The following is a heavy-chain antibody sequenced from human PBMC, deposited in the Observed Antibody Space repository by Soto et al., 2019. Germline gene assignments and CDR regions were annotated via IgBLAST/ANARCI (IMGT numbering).Heavy chain of an antibody. V-gene: IGHV4-31*03. CDR2: IYYGGST. D-gene: IGHD3-9*01. J-gene: IGHJ4*02. CDR3: ARTVQGTGYYFDY. CDR1: GGSISSGGYY. Sequence: PSETLSLTCTVSGGSISSGGYYWSWIRQHPGKGLEWIGYIYYGGSTHYNPSLKSRVTISVDTSKNQFSLKLSSVTAADTAVYYCARTVQGTGYYFDYWGQGTLVTVSS.